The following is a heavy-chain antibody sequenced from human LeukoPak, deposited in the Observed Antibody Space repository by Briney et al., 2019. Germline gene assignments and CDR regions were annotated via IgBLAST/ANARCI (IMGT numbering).Heavy chain of an antibody. CDR1: GFTFSSYE. CDR2: ISSSGSTI. Sequence: QPGGSLRLSCAASGFTFSSYEMNWVRQAPGKGLEWVSYISSSGSTIYHADSVKGRFTISRDNAKNSLYLQMNSLRAEDTAVYYCVCLGLGGLSLDWGQGTLVTVSS. V-gene: IGHV3-48*03. CDR3: VCLGLGGLSLD. J-gene: IGHJ4*02. D-gene: IGHD3-16*01.